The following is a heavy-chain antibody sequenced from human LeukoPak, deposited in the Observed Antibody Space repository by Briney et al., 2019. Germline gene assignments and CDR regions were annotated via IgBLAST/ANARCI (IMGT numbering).Heavy chain of an antibody. CDR3: AKDEAPNCSSTSCTDY. V-gene: IGHV3-23*01. Sequence: PGGSLRLSCAASGSTFSSYAMSWVRQAPGRGLEWVSAISGSGGSTYYADSVKGRFTISRDNSKNTLYLQMNSLRAEDTAVYYCAKDEAPNCSSTSCTDYWGQGTLVTVSS. J-gene: IGHJ4*02. D-gene: IGHD2-2*01. CDR2: ISGSGGST. CDR1: GSTFSSYA.